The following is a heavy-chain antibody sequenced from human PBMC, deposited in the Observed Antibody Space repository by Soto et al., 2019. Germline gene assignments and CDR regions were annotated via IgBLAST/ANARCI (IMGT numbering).Heavy chain of an antibody. V-gene: IGHV3-74*01. CDR3: ARSGGDSHYYYGMDG. CDR1: GFTFNTYW. J-gene: IGHJ6*02. CDR2: INSDESST. D-gene: IGHD2-21*02. Sequence: GGSLRLSCAASGFTFNTYWMNLVRQVSGKGLVLLSRINSDESSTAYADSVKGRFTISRDNAKNSLYLQMNSLRAEDTAVYYCARSGGDSHYYYGMDGWCPGTTVNVSS.